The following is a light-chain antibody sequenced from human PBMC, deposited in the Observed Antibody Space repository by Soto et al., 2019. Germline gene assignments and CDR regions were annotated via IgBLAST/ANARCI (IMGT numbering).Light chain of an antibody. CDR2: DVR. J-gene: IGLJ3*02. CDR3: SSYTTSGALV. CDR1: SSDVGGYNY. V-gene: IGLV2-14*03. Sequence: QSVVTQPASVSGSPGQSITISCTGTSSDVGGYNYVSWYQQHPDKAPKLLIFDVRSRPSGISNRFSGSKSGNTASLTISGLQAADGADYYCSSYTTSGALVFGGGTKLTV.